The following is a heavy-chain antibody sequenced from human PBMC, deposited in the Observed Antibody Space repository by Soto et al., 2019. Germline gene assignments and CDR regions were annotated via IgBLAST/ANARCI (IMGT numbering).Heavy chain of an antibody. Sequence: QVQLVESGGGVVQPGRSLRLSCAASGFTFSSYGMHWVRQAPGKGLEWVAVIWYDGSNKNYADSVKGRFTISRDNSKNTLYLQMNSLRAEDTAVYYCARDKGRDYYYYGMDVWGQGTTVTVSS. CDR2: IWYDGSNK. J-gene: IGHJ6*02. CDR1: GFTFSSYG. CDR3: ARDKGRDYYYYGMDV. V-gene: IGHV3-33*01.